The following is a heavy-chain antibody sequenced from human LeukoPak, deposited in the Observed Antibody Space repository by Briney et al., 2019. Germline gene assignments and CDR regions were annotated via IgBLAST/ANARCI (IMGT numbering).Heavy chain of an antibody. V-gene: IGHV3-21*01. J-gene: IGHJ3*02. CDR1: GFTFSSYS. D-gene: IGHD1-26*01. CDR3: ARGGIITSYAFEI. CDR2: ISSSSSYI. Sequence: GGSLRLSCAASGFTFSSYSMNWVRQAPGKGLEWVSSISSSSSYIYYADSVKGRFTISRDNAKNSLYLQMDSLGAEDTAVYYCARGGIITSYAFEIWGQGAMVTVSS.